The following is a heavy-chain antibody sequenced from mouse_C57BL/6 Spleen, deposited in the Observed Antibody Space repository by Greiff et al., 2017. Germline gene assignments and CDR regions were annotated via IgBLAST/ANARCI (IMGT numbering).Heavy chain of an antibody. D-gene: IGHD1-1*01. J-gene: IGHJ2*01. CDR3: ARWDTTVVAIFDY. CDR1: VSTFTSYG. Sequence: VQLQQSGAELARPGASVKLSCKPSVSTFTSYGISWVKQRTGQGLDWIGAIYPRSGNTCYNEKFKGYATLTADKSSSTAYMWLPSLTYEDAAVYFCARWDTTVVAIFDYWGQGTTLTVSS. CDR2: IYPRSGNT. V-gene: IGHV1-81*01.